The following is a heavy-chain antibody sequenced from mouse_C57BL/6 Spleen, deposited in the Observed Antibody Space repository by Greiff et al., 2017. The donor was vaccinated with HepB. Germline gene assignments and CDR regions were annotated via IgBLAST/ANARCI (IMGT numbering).Heavy chain of an antibody. V-gene: IGHV1-72*01. CDR2: IDPKSGGT. J-gene: IGHJ2*01. D-gene: IGHD2-4*01. CDR1: GYTFTSYW. CDR3: APSTMITTLNY. Sequence: VQLQQSGAELVKPGASVKLSCKASGYTFTSYWMHWVKQRPGRGLEWIGRIDPKSGGTKYNEKFKSKATLTVDKPSSPAYMQLSSMTSEDSAVYYCAPSTMITTLNYWGQDTTLTVSS.